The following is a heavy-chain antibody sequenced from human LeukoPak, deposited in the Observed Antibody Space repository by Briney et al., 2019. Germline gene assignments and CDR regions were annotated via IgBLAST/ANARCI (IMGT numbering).Heavy chain of an antibody. V-gene: IGHV1-24*01. D-gene: IGHD6-13*01. J-gene: IGHJ4*02. CDR1: GYTLTELY. Sequence: ASVKVSCKVSGYTLTELYMHWVRQAPGKGLEGMGGFDPEDGETIYAQKFQGRVTMTEDTSTDTAYMELSSLRSEDTAVYYCATDWVSIAEAVYWGQGTLVTVSS. CDR2: FDPEDGET. CDR3: ATDWVSIAEAVY.